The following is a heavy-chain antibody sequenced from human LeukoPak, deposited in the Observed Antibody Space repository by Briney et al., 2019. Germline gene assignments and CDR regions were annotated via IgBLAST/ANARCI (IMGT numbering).Heavy chain of an antibody. Sequence: SETLSLTCTVSGGSISSYYWSWIRQPPGKGLEWIGYIYYSGSTNYNPSLKSRVTISVDTSKNQFSLKLSSVTAADTAAYYCARPALGRGYMDVWGKGTTVTVSS. CDR2: IYYSGST. CDR3: ARPALGRGYMDV. D-gene: IGHD3-10*01. V-gene: IGHV4-59*01. CDR1: GGSISSYY. J-gene: IGHJ6*03.